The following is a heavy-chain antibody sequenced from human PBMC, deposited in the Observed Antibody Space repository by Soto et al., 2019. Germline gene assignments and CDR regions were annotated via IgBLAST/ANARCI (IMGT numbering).Heavy chain of an antibody. CDR2: IDYSGST. CDR1: GGSISSSSYY. J-gene: IGHJ4*02. D-gene: IGHD3-3*01. CDR3: ARGLRFLEWSYRGPFDY. V-gene: IGHV4-39*01. Sequence: QLQLQEPGPGLVKPSETLSLTCTVSGGSISSSSYYWGWIRQPPGKGLEWMGGIDYSGSTYYNPSLKSRVTISVDTSKNQFSLKLSSVTAADTAVYYCARGLRFLEWSYRGPFDYWGQGTLVTVSS.